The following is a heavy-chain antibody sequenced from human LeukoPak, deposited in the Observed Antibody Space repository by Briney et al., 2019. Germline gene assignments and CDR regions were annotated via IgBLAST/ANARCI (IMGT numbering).Heavy chain of an antibody. J-gene: IGHJ5*02. D-gene: IGHD3-10*01. CDR1: GYTFTSYY. Sequence: GASVKVSCKASGYTFTSYYMHWVRQAPGQGLEWMGIINPSGGSTSYAQKFQGRVTMTRDTSTSTVYMELSSLRSEDTAVYYCARELWFGELLSHNWFDPWGQGTLVTVSS. CDR2: INPSGGST. CDR3: ARELWFGELLSHNWFDP. V-gene: IGHV1-46*01.